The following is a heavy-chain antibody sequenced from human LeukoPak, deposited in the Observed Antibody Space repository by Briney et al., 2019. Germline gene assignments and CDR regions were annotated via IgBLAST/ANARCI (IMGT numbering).Heavy chain of an antibody. CDR2: ISSSTSYI. CDR1: GFNFSDSR. CDR3: ARGAVVGNWYYFDY. Sequence: GGSLRLSCATSGFNFSDSRMNWVRQAPGKGLEWVSSISSSTSYIYYADSVKGRFTISRDNAKNSLYLQMNSLRAEDTAVYYCARGAVVGNWYYFDYWGQGTLVTVSS. V-gene: IGHV3-21*01. D-gene: IGHD2-2*01. J-gene: IGHJ4*02.